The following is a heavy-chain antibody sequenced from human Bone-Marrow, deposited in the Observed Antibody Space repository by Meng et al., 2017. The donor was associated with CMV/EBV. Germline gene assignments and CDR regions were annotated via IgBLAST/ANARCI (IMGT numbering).Heavy chain of an antibody. D-gene: IGHD6-6*01. CDR3: AREGAARLFWFPNWFDP. V-gene: IGHV1-18*01. J-gene: IGHJ5*02. CDR1: GYTFNSYG. Sequence: ASVKVSCKASGYTFNSYGISWVRQAPGEGLEWMGWISTDNGNTKFAQKFQGRVTMTADTSTSTAYMELSRLRSDDTAVYYCAREGAARLFWFPNWFDPWGQGTLVTVSS. CDR2: ISTDNGNT.